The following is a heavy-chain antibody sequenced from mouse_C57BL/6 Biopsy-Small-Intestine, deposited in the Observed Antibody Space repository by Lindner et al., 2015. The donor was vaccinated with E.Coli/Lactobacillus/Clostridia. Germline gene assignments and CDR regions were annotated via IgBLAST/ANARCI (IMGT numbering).Heavy chain of an antibody. Sequence: VQLQESGAELVKPGASAKFSCKASGYTFTGYWIGWVKQRPGHGLEWIGENVPGSGSTNYNEKFKGKATFTADTSSNTVYMQLSSLTTEDSAIYYCGRRYGNSYYFDYWGQGTTLTVSS. CDR3: GRRYGNSYYFDY. V-gene: IGHV1-9*01. J-gene: IGHJ2*01. CDR2: NVPGSGST. CDR1: GYTFTGYW. D-gene: IGHD2-1*01.